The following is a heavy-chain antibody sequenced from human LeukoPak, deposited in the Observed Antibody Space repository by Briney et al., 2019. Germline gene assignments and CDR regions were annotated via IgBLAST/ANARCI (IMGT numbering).Heavy chain of an antibody. CDR1: GFIFEDYA. Sequence: GGSLRLSCAASGFIFEDYAMHWVRQTPGKGLEWVSGTSWHSENVGYADSVRGRFTISRDNAKNSLYLQMNSLRAEDTAVYYCARDSPYCSGGSCYHEGFDYWGQGTLVTVSS. CDR2: TSWHSENV. V-gene: IGHV3-9*01. D-gene: IGHD2-15*01. J-gene: IGHJ4*02. CDR3: ARDSPYCSGGSCYHEGFDY.